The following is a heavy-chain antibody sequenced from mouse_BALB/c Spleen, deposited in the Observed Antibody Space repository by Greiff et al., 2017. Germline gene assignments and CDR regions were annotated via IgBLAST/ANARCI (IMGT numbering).Heavy chain of an antibody. CDR1: GFTFSDYY. Sequence: EVMLVESGGGLVKPGGSLKLSCAASGFTFSDYYMYWVRQTPEKKLEWVATISDGGSYTYYPDSVKGRFTISRDNAKNNLYLQMSSLKSEDTAMYYCARDKDSSGYFDYWGQGTTLTVSS. CDR2: ISDGGSYT. V-gene: IGHV5-4*02. J-gene: IGHJ2*01. CDR3: ARDKDSSGYFDY. D-gene: IGHD3-2*01.